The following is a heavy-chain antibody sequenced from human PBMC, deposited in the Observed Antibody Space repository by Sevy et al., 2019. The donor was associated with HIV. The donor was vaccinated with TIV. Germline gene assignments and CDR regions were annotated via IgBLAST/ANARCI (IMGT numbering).Heavy chain of an antibody. CDR2: ISYDGSEK. CDR1: GFMFSYYA. V-gene: IGHV3-30*03. CDR3: ALERLSSAVAEYFQN. D-gene: IGHD1-1*01. Sequence: GGSLRLSCAASGFMFSYYAMHWVRQAPGKGLEWVAVISYDGSEKYYADSVKGRFTISRNNAKNTLYLQMNGLRPDDTAVYYCALERLSSAVAEYFQNWGQGTLVTVSS. J-gene: IGHJ1*01.